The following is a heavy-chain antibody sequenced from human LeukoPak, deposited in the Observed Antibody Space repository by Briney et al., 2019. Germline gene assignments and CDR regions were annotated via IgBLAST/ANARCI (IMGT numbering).Heavy chain of an antibody. CDR1: GGSFSGYY. CDR2: IYDSGST. Sequence: PSETLSLTCAVYGGSFSGYYWSWIRQPPGKGLEWIGYIYDSGSTYYNPSLKSRITISVDTSENRFSLKLSSVTATDTAVYYCARDCSGGSCYGAFDIWGQGTMVTVSS. D-gene: IGHD2-15*01. V-gene: IGHV4-34*09. J-gene: IGHJ3*02. CDR3: ARDCSGGSCYGAFDI.